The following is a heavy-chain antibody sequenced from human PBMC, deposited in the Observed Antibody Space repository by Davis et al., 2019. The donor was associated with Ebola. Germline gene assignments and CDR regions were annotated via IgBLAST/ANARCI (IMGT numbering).Heavy chain of an antibody. V-gene: IGHV3-7*01. D-gene: IGHD3-16*02. CDR3: ARGAFGGVILGY. Sequence: PGGSLRLSCAASAFTFSNFWMSWVRQTPGKGLEWLANIKQDGREIHYVDSVKGRFTISRDNAKNSLYLQMNSLRADDTAVYYCARGAFGGVILGYWGQGTLVTVSS. CDR2: IKQDGREI. J-gene: IGHJ4*02. CDR1: AFTFSNFW.